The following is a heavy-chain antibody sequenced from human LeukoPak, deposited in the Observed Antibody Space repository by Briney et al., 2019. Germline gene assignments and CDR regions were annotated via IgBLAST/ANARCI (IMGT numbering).Heavy chain of an antibody. CDR2: IYTSGST. D-gene: IGHD6-13*01. J-gene: IGHJ5*02. V-gene: IGHV4-4*07. CDR3: ARAPGYSSSWPYNWFDP. Sequence: GSLRLSCAASGFTFSSYAMSWIRQPAGKGLEWIGRIYTSGSTNYNPSLKSRVTISVDTSKNQFSLKLSSVTAADTAVYYCARAPGYSSSWPYNWFDPWGQGTLVTVSS. CDR1: GFTFSSYA.